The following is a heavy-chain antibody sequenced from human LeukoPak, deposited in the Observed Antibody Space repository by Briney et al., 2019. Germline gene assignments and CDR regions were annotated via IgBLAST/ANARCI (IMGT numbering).Heavy chain of an antibody. J-gene: IGHJ1*01. CDR2: INHSGST. V-gene: IGHV4-34*01. CDR3: ARRGSYSSSRFKH. CDR1: GGSFSGYY. D-gene: IGHD6-6*01. Sequence: NPSETLSLTCAVYGGSFSGYYWSWIRQPPGKGLEWIGEINHSGSTNYNPSLKSRVTISVDTSKNQFSLKLSSVTAADTAVYYCARRGSYSSSRFKHWGQGTLVTVSS.